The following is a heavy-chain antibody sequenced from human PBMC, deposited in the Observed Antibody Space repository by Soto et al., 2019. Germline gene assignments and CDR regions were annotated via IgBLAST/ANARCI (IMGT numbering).Heavy chain of an antibody. CDR2: INGDGSIT. J-gene: IGHJ6*01. V-gene: IGHV3-74*01. D-gene: IGHD3-10*01. CDR1: GFTISHYY. Sequence: EVQLVESGGGLVQPGGSLRLSCAASGFTISHYYMHWVRQAPGKGLVWVSDINGDGSITTYADSVKGRFTISRDNAKNTLYLQMNSLRAEDTAVYYCGRGGPPYGVDVW. CDR3: GRGGPPYGVDV.